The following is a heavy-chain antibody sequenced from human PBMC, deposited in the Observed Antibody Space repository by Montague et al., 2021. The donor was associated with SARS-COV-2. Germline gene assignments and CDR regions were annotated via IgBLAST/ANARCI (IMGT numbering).Heavy chain of an antibody. CDR3: KREGYQVLWSDYYYYGMEF. CDR1: GGSFSGYY. CDR2: INHSGST. V-gene: IGHV4-34*01. D-gene: IGHD2-2*01. Sequence: SETLSLTCAVYGGSFSGYYWSWIRQPPGKGLEWIGEINHSGSTNYNPSLKSRVTISVDTSKNQFSLKLSSVTAADTAVYYCKREGYQVLWSDYYYYGMEFWGQGTTVTVSS. J-gene: IGHJ6*02.